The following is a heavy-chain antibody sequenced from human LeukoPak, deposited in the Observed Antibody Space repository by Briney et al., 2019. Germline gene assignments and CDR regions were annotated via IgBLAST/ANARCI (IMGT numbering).Heavy chain of an antibody. V-gene: IGHV4-59*08. CDR2: IYYSGST. CDR1: GGSISSYY. CDR3: ARAPRLAGGSSSWEYYFDY. J-gene: IGHJ4*02. Sequence: SETLSLTCTVSGGSISSYYWSWIRQPPYKGLEWIGYIYYSGSTYYNPSLKSRVTISVDTSKNQFSLKLSSVTAADTAVYYCARAPRLAGGSSSWEYYFDYWGQGTLVTVSS. D-gene: IGHD6-13*01.